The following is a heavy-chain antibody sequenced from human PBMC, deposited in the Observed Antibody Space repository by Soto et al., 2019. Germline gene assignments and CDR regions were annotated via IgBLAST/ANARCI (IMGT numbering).Heavy chain of an antibody. J-gene: IGHJ6*02. CDR2: ISSSSSYI. CDR1: GFTFSSYS. V-gene: IGHV3-21*01. Sequence: EVQLVESGGGLVKPGGSLRLSCAASGFTFSSYSMNWVRQAPGKGLEWVSSISSSSSYIYYADSVKGRFTISRDNAKNSLYLQMNSLRAEDTAVYYCARGPLGYYYYGMDVWGQGTTVTVSS. CDR3: ARGPLGYYYYGMDV.